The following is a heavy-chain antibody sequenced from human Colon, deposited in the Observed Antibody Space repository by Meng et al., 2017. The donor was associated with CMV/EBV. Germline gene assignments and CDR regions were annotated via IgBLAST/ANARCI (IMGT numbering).Heavy chain of an antibody. Sequence: QVQLQESGPVLVKPSETLSLTCIVSGVSVTSGAYHWSWIRQSPGKGLEWIGYIYDTGITIYNPSLKSRVTIFLETSKNQFSLNLNSMTTADTAVYYCAKSRSSTPGIVDDWGQGTLVTVSS. V-gene: IGHV4-61*08. D-gene: IGHD2/OR15-2a*01. CDR1: GVSVTSGAYH. J-gene: IGHJ4*02. CDR3: AKSRSSTPGIVDD. CDR2: IYDTGIT.